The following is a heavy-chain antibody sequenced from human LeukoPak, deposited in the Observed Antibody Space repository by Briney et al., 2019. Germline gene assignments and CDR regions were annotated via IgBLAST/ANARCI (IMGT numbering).Heavy chain of an antibody. D-gene: IGHD6-19*01. Sequence: GGSLRLSCAASGFTFSNYAMRWVRQAPGEGLEWVSGISGSGDSTYYADSVKGRFTISRDNSKNTLYLQMNSLRAEDTAVYYCAKDLSSGSRRAYWGQGTLVTVSS. J-gene: IGHJ4*02. CDR1: GFTFSNYA. CDR2: ISGSGDST. CDR3: AKDLSSGSRRAY. V-gene: IGHV3-23*01.